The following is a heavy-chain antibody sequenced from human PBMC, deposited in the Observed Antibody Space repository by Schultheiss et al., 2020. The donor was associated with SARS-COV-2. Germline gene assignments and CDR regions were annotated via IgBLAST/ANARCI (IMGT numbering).Heavy chain of an antibody. Sequence: GESLKISCAASRVTFSIYAMSWVRQAPGKGLEWVSGISGSGGSTYYADSVKGRFTISRDNSKNTLYLQMNSLRAEDTAVYYCARGVHGLDVWGQGTTVTVSS. CDR3: ARGVHGLDV. V-gene: IGHV3-23*01. CDR1: RVTFSIYA. CDR2: ISGSGGST. J-gene: IGHJ6*02.